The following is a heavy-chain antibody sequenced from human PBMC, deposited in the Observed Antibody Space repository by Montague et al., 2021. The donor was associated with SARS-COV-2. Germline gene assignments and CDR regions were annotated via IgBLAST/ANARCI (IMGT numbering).Heavy chain of an antibody. V-gene: IGHV3-48*03. Sequence: SLRLSCAASGFTFSLYEMNWVRQAPGKGLEWVSFISSSGSAIHXXXSXXXRFXISRDNAKNSLYLQMNSLRAEDTAVYYCARDRRTVGATMDYYYFYGMDVWGQGTTVTVSS. J-gene: IGHJ6*02. CDR3: ARDRRTVGATMDYYYFYGMDV. CDR1: GFTFSLYE. CDR2: ISSSGSAI. D-gene: IGHD1-26*01.